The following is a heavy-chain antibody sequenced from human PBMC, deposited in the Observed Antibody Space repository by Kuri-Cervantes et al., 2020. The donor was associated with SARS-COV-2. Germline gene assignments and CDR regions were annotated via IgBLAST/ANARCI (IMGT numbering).Heavy chain of an antibody. CDR3: ARVRMHGHRVVTDYFPANVFDI. V-gene: IGHV4-31*03. CDR2: IYYSGST. Sequence: LRLSCTVSGDSLRSGAHYWSWIRQTPGKGLEWIGNIYYSGSTYYNPSLKSRVTISVDTSQNQFSLRLSAVTAADTAVYYCARVRMHGHRVVTDYFPANVFDIWGQGTKVTVSS. J-gene: IGHJ3*02. D-gene: IGHD3-9*01. CDR1: GDSLRSGAHY.